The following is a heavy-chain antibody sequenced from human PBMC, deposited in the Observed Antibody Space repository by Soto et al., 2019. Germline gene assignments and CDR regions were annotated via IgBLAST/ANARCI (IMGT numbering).Heavy chain of an antibody. CDR2: IKSKTDGGTT. Sequence: PVGSLRLSCVASGFTYSNAWMSWVRQAPGKGLEWDGRIKSKTDGGTTDYAAPVKGRFTISRDDSKKTLYLQMNSLKNEDTAVYYCTTDAADWGQGTLVTVSS. J-gene: IGHJ4*02. CDR1: GFTYSNAW. CDR3: TTDAAD. D-gene: IGHD6-13*01. V-gene: IGHV3-15*01.